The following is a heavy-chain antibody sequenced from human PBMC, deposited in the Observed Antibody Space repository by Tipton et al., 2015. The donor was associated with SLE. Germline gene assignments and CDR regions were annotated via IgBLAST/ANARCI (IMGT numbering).Heavy chain of an antibody. CDR2: ISGSGGST. V-gene: IGHV3-23*01. CDR1: GFTFSSYA. Sequence: GSLRLSCAASGFTFSSYAMSWVRQAPGKGLEWVSAISGSGGSTYYADSVKGRFTISRDNSKNTLYLQMNSLRAEDTAVYYCAKHPDRDGYHYGGDYYYYMDVWGKGTTVTVSS. D-gene: IGHD5-24*01. J-gene: IGHJ6*03. CDR3: AKHPDRDGYHYGGDYYYYMDV.